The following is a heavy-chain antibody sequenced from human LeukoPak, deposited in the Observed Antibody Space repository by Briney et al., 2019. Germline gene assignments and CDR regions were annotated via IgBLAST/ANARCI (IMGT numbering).Heavy chain of an antibody. CDR1: GGSFSGYY. CDR3: ARAVYKAARPYYMDV. CDR2: INHGGST. Sequence: PSETLSLTCAVYGGSFSGYYWSWIRQPPGKGLEWIGEINHGGSTNYNASLKSRVTISVDTSKNQFSLKLSSVAAADTAVYYCARAVYKAARPYYMDVWGKGTTVTVSS. D-gene: IGHD6-6*01. J-gene: IGHJ6*03. V-gene: IGHV4-34*01.